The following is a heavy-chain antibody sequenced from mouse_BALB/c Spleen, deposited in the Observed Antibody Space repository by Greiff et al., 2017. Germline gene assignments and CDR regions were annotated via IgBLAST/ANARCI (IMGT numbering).Heavy chain of an antibody. CDR2: ISSGGGST. CDR1: GFAFSSYD. CDR3: ARHGRDSSGSYYYAMDY. V-gene: IGHV5-12-1*01. Sequence: EVKLMESGGGLVKPGGSLKLSCAASGFAFSSYDMSWVRQTPEKRLEWVAYISSGGGSTYYPDTVKGRFTISRDNAKNTLYLQMSSLKSEDTAMYYCARHGRDSSGSYYYAMDYWGQGTSVTVSS. J-gene: IGHJ4*01. D-gene: IGHD3-2*01.